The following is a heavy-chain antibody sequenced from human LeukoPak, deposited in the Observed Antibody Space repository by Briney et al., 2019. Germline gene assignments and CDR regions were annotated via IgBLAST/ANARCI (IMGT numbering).Heavy chain of an antibody. J-gene: IGHJ4*02. D-gene: IGHD3-10*01. Sequence: SETLSLTCAVSGGSINNTAYYWGWIRQPPGKGLEWVASIYYTGSTHYNPSLKSRVTISIDTSKSQFSLKLSSVTAADTAVYYCARSSYYYGSGSYYNVGIDYWGQGTLVTVSS. V-gene: IGHV4-39*07. CDR3: ARSSYYYGSGSYYNVGIDY. CDR2: IYYTGST. CDR1: GGSINNTAYY.